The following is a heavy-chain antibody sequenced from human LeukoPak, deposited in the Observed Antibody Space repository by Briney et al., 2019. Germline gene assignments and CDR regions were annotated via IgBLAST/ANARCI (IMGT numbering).Heavy chain of an antibody. CDR1: GYTFTSYG. Sequence: ASVKVSCKASGYTFTSYGISWVRQAPGQGLEWMEWISAYNGNTNYAQKLRGRVTMTTDTSTSTAYMELRSLRSDDTAVYYCARVPNSSSWYFYFDYWGQGTLVTVSS. CDR3: ARVPNSSSWYFYFDY. CDR2: ISAYNGNT. J-gene: IGHJ4*02. D-gene: IGHD6-13*01. V-gene: IGHV1-18*01.